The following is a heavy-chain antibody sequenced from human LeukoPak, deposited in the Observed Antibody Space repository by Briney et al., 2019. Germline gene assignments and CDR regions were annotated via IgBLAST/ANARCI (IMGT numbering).Heavy chain of an antibody. V-gene: IGHV3-66*01. CDR1: GFTVSSNY. Sequence: GGSLRLSCAASGFTVSSNYMSWVRQAPGKWLEWVSVIYSGGSTYYADSVKGRFTISRDNSKNTLYLQMNSLRAEDTAVYYCARDAYYYGSGSNYGMDVWGQGTTVTVSS. D-gene: IGHD3-10*01. CDR3: ARDAYYYGSGSNYGMDV. J-gene: IGHJ6*02. CDR2: IYSGGST.